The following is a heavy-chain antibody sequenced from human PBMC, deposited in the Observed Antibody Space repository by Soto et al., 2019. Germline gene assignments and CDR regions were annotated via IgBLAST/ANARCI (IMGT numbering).Heavy chain of an antibody. J-gene: IGHJ4*02. V-gene: IGHV3-33*01. CDR3: ARDSAGPFDY. Sequence: GGLLRLPYAAFGFTCGSYGRRWVSHAPGKGLEWVAVIWYDGSNKYYADSVKGRFTISRDNSKNTLYLQMNSLRAEDTAVYYCARDSAGPFDYWGQGTLVTVSS. CDR1: GFTCGSYG. D-gene: IGHD6-13*01. CDR2: IWYDGSNK.